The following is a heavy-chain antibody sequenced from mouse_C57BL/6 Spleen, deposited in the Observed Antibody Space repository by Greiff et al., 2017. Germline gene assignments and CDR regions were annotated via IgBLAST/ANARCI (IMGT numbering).Heavy chain of an antibody. CDR1: GYTFTSYW. CDR3: ARSDSLYYYAMDY. Sequence: QVQLKQPGAELVRPGSSVKLSCKASGYTFTSYWMHWVKQRPIQGLEWIGNIDPSDSETHYNQKFKDKATLTVDKSSSTAYMQLSSLTSEDSAVYYCARSDSLYYYAMDYWGQGTSVTVSS. D-gene: IGHD2-12*01. J-gene: IGHJ4*01. V-gene: IGHV1-52*01. CDR2: IDPSDSET.